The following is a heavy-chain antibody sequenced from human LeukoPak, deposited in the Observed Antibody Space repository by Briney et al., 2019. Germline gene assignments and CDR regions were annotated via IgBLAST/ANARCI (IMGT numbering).Heavy chain of an antibody. D-gene: IGHD5-18*01. CDR1: GYTFTTYP. V-gene: IGHV1-3*04. J-gene: IGHJ4*02. CDR3: ARDQGGQLWF. CDR2: IHTGNDNT. Sequence: ASVKVSCKASGYTFTTYPMYWVRQAPGQRLEWMGWIHTGNDNTKYSQKFQDRITITRDTSASTAYMELSSLRSEDTAVYYCARDQGGQLWFWGQGTLVTVSS.